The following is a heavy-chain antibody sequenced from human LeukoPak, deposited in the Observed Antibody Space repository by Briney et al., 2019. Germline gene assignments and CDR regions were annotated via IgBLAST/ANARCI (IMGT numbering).Heavy chain of an antibody. Sequence: GGSLRLSCAASGFTFNSYLMNWVRQAPGKWLVWVSRIDGYGTTTSYEDSVQGRFTISRDNARNTLYLQMNSLRAEDTAVYYCARDSGADRRYFDLWGRGTLVTVSS. V-gene: IGHV3-74*01. CDR3: ARDSGADRRYFDL. CDR2: IDGYGTTT. J-gene: IGHJ2*01. CDR1: GFTFNSYL. D-gene: IGHD7-27*01.